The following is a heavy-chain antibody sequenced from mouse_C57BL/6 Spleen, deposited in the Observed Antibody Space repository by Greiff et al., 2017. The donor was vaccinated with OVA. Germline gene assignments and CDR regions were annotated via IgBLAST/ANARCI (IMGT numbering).Heavy chain of an antibody. CDR3: ARESAFTLSGYFDY. J-gene: IGHJ2*01. Sequence: EVHLVESGGGLVKPGGSLKLSCAASGFTFSDYGMHWVRQAPEKGLEWVAYISSGSSTIYYADTVKGRFTISRDNAKNTLFLQMTSLRSEDTAMYYCARESAFTLSGYFDYWGQGTTLTVSS. V-gene: IGHV5-17*01. CDR2: ISSGSSTI. CDR1: GFTFSDYG. D-gene: IGHD1-3*01.